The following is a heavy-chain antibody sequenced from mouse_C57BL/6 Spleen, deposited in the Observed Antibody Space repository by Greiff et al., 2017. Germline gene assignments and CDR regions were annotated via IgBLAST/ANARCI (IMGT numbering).Heavy chain of an antibody. V-gene: IGHV1-15*01. CDR1: GYTFTDYE. D-gene: IGHD5-1-1*01. J-gene: IGHJ2*01. Sequence: QVQLKQSGAELVRPGASVTLSCKASGYTFTDYEMHWVKQTPVHGLEWIGAIDPEPGGTAYNQKFKGKAILTADKSSSTAYMELRSLTSEDSAVYYCTRDTPDYFDYWGQGTTLTVSS. CDR3: TRDTPDYFDY. CDR2: IDPEPGGT.